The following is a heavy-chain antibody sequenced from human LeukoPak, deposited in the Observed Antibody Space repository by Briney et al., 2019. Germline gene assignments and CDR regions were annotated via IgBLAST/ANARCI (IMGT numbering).Heavy chain of an antibody. Sequence: ASVKVSCKASGYTFTSYAMNWVRQAPGQGPEWMGWINTNTGNPTYAQGFTGRFVFSLDTSVSTAYLQISSLKAEDTAVYYCAREDRSNKYYYDSSGWFDPWGQGTLVTVSS. CDR2: INTNTGNP. V-gene: IGHV7-4-1*02. CDR3: AREDRSNKYYYDSSGWFDP. J-gene: IGHJ5*02. CDR1: GYTFTSYA. D-gene: IGHD3-22*01.